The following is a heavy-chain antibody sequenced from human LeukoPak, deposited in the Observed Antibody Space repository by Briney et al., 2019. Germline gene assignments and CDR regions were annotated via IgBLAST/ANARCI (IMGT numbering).Heavy chain of an antibody. Sequence: GGSLRLSCAASGFTFSSYAMSWVRQAPGKGLEWVSAISGSGGSTYYADSVKGRFTISRDNSKNTLYLQMNSLRDEDTAVYYCAKAQSLNACSGGSCYLVYWGQGTLVTVSS. D-gene: IGHD2-15*01. CDR1: GFTFSSYA. J-gene: IGHJ4*02. CDR3: AKAQSLNACSGGSCYLVY. CDR2: ISGSGGST. V-gene: IGHV3-23*01.